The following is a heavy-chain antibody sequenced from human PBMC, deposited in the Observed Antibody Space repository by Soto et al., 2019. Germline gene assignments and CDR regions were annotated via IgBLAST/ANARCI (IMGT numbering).Heavy chain of an antibody. D-gene: IGHD6-13*01. CDR1: GFTFRSYA. V-gene: IGHV3-23*01. CDR2: IASGAGST. CDR3: APGRQLRLDQ. J-gene: IGHJ4*02. Sequence: EVQLLESGGGLVQPGGSLRLSCAASGFTFRSYAMSWVRQAPGKGLEWVSGIASGAGSTYYADSVKGRFTISRDDSKNTLYLQRTSLSAEDTALYYGAPGRQLRLDQWGQGTLVSVSS.